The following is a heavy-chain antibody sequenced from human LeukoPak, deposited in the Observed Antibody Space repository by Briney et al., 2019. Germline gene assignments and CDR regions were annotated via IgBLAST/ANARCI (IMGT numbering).Heavy chain of an antibody. J-gene: IGHJ6*03. CDR3: ARDSPSPTSSSYYHYYYMDV. Sequence: GGSLRLSCAASGFTFSDYYMSWIRQAPGKGLEWVSYISSSGSTIYYADSAKGRFTISRDNAKNSLYLQMNSLRAEDTAVYYCARDSPSPTSSSYYHYYYMDVWGKGTTVTVSS. CDR1: GFTFSDYY. CDR2: ISSSGSTI. D-gene: IGHD2-2*01. V-gene: IGHV3-11*01.